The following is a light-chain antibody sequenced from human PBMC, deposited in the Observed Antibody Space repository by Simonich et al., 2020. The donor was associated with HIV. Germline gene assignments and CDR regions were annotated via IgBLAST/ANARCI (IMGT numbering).Light chain of an antibody. CDR3: QQYNSYSLYT. J-gene: IGKJ2*01. CDR1: QSISSW. CDR2: KAS. V-gene: IGKV1-5*03. Sequence: DIQMTQSPSTLSASVGDRVTITCRARQSISSWLAWYQQKPGKAPKLLIYKASSLESGVPSRFSGSGSGTEFTLTISSLQPDEFATYYCQQYNSYSLYTFGQGTKLEIK.